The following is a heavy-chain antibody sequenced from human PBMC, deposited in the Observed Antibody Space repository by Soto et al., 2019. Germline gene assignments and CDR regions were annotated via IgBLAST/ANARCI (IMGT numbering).Heavy chain of an antibody. V-gene: IGHV3-21*01. CDR2: ISGNNVYV. J-gene: IGHJ3*01. Sequence: EAQLVESGGGLVKPGGSLRLSCAASGFNLSIYTMKWGRQAPGKGLEWVSSISGNNVYVYYADSVKGRFTISRDNAKNSMTLQMNILRAEDTAVYYCTRDRCSGGSCYRTYAFDLWGQGTLATVSS. CDR1: GFNLSIYT. CDR3: TRDRCSGGSCYRTYAFDL. D-gene: IGHD2-15*01.